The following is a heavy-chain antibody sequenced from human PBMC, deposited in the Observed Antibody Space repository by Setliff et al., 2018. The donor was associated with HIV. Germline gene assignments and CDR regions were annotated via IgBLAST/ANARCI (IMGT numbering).Heavy chain of an antibody. CDR3: ARDGTTFLAAMDV. J-gene: IGHJ6*03. D-gene: IGHD3-3*02. Sequence: GGSLRLSCAASGFTFSSYGMHWVRQPPGKGLEWVAFIRYDGTNKYYADSVKGRFTISRDNARNSLYLQMNSLRADDTAVYYCARDGTTFLAAMDVWGKGTTVTVSS. CDR2: IRYDGTNK. V-gene: IGHV3-30*02. CDR1: GFTFSSYG.